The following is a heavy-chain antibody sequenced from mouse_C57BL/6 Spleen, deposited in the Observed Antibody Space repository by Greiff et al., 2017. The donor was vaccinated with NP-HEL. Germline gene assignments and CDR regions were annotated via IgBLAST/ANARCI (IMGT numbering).Heavy chain of an antibody. J-gene: IGHJ4*01. D-gene: IGHD3-2*02. V-gene: IGHV5-17*01. Sequence: EVQRVESGGGLVKPGGFLKLSCAASGFTFSDYGMHWVRQAPEKGLEWVAYISSGSSTIYYADTVKGRFTISRDNAKNTLFLQMTSLRSEDTAMYYCARRLFSMDYWGQGTSVTVSS. CDR2: ISSGSSTI. CDR1: GFTFSDYG. CDR3: ARRLFSMDY.